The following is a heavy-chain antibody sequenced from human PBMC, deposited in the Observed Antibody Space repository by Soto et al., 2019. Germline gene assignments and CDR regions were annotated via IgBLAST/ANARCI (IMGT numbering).Heavy chain of an antibody. Sequence: VQLVESGGGVVQSGRSLRLSCAASGFTFDTYAMHWVRQAPGKGLEWVAVISYDGSNQFYAGSVKGRFTVSRANSKNTLYLQVNSLRNDDTAVYYCTRGLLTDFFDYWGQGALVTVSS. CDR2: ISYDGSNQ. CDR1: GFTFDTYA. V-gene: IGHV3-30-3*01. CDR3: TRGLLTDFFDY. J-gene: IGHJ4*02.